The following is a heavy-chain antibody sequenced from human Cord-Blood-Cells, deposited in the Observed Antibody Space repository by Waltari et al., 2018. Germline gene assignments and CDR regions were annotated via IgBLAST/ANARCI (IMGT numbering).Heavy chain of an antibody. CDR3: ARDLDCSGGSCAEYFQH. CDR1: GGSISSGDYY. CDR2: IYYSGST. J-gene: IGHJ1*01. D-gene: IGHD2-15*01. V-gene: IGHV4-30-4*01. Sequence: QVQLQESGPGLVKPSQTLSLTCTVSGGSISSGDYYWSWIRQPPGKGLEWIGYIYYSGSTYYNPSLKSRVSISVDTSKNQFSLKLSSVTAADTAVYYCARDLDCSGGSCAEYFQHWGQGTLVTVSS.